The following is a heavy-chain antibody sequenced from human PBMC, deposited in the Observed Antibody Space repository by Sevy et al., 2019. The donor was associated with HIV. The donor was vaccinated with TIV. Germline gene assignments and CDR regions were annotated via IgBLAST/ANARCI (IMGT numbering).Heavy chain of an antibody. CDR3: AKDRDYDSGGYKGYFFDS. Sequence: GGSLRLSCAASGFTFSGYAMTWVRQAPGKGLEWVSAISGSSGYTYYANSVEGRFTIARDNSRNTLYLQMNSLSAEDTALYCCAKDRDYDSGGYKGYFFDSWGQGTLVTVSS. CDR1: GFTFSGYA. D-gene: IGHD3-22*01. J-gene: IGHJ4*02. CDR2: ISGSSGYT. V-gene: IGHV3-23*01.